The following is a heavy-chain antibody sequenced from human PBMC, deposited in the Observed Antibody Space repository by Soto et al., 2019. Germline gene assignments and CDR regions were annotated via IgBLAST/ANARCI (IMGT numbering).Heavy chain of an antibody. V-gene: IGHV1-69*02. D-gene: IGHD1-26*01. CDR1: GGTFSSYT. J-gene: IGHJ4*02. CDR2: IIPILGIA. Sequence: QVQLVQSGAEVKKPGSSVKVSCKASGGTFSSYTISWVRQAPGQGLEWMGRIIPILGIANYAQKFKGRVTITADKSTSTAYMELSSLRSEDTAVYYCVRANAPYGGKEIEPYSFDYWGQGTLVTVSS. CDR3: VRANAPYGGKEIEPYSFDY.